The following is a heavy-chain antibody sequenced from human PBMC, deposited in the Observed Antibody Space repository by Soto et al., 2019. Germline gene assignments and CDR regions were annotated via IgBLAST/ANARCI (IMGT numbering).Heavy chain of an antibody. CDR3: ARDQAFLFDY. CDR1: GFTFSSDS. CDR2: IWYDGSNK. V-gene: IGHV3-33*01. J-gene: IGHJ4*02. Sequence: PGGSLRLTCAASGFTFSSDSMHWIRQAPGHGLEWVAVIWYDGSNKYCVDSVKGRFTISRDNSKNSLYLQVNSLSAEDTAVYYCARDQAFLFDYWGQGTLVTVSS. D-gene: IGHD3-16*01.